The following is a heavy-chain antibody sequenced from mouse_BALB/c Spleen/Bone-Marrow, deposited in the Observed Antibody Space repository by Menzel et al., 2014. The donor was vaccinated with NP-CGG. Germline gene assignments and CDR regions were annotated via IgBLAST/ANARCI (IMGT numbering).Heavy chain of an antibody. CDR2: INPSNGGT. D-gene: IGHD2-4*01. CDR3: TREAYYDYDYFDY. Sequence: QVQLQQPGAELVKPGASVKLSCKASGYTFTSYYMYWVKQRPGQGLEWIGGINPSNGGTNFNEKFKSKATLTVDKSSSAAYMQLRSRTSEDSAVYYCTREAYYDYDYFDYWGQGTTLTVSS. CDR1: GYTFTSYY. V-gene: IGHV1S81*02. J-gene: IGHJ2*01.